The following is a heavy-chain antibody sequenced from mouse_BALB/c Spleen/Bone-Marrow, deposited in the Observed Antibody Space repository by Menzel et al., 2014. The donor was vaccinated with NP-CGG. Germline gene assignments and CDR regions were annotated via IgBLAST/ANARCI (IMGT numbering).Heavy chain of an antibody. J-gene: IGHJ2*01. V-gene: IGHV14-4*02. CDR2: IDPENGDT. Sequence: EVQVVESGAELVRSGASVKLSCTASGFNIKDYYMHWVKQRPEQGLEWIGWIDPENGDTEYVPKFQGKATMTADTSSNTAYLQLSSLTSEDTAVYYCNAHITTVSYWGQGTTLTASS. CDR1: GFNIKDYY. CDR3: NAHITTVSY. D-gene: IGHD1-1*01.